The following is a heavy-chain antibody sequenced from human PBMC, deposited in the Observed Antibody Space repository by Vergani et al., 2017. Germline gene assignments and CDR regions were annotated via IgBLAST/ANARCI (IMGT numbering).Heavy chain of an antibody. D-gene: IGHD3-22*01. CDR1: GFTFSSYA. V-gene: IGHV3-23*01. CDR3: ARDALYPMIVVDLRGGFDY. Sequence: EVQLLESGGGLVQPGGSLRLSCAASGFTFSSYAMSWVRQAPGKGLEWVSAISGSGGSTYYADSVKGRFTISRDNSKNTLYLQMNSRRAEDTAVYYCARDALYPMIVVDLRGGFDYWGQGTLVTVSS. CDR2: ISGSGGST. J-gene: IGHJ4*02.